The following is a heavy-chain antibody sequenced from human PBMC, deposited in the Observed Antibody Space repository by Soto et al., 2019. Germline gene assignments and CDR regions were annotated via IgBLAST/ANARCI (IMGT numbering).Heavy chain of an antibody. CDR3: ARRAFGSSPAFDL. CDR2: ISDSGGLT. J-gene: IGHJ3*01. Sequence: VQLLESGGALVQPGGSLRLSCAASGFAFSSYPLSWVRQAPEKGLEWVSGISDSGGLTYNPDSVKGRFTISRDNSKNTLYLQMNSLRAEDTAVYFCARRAFGSSPAFDLWGQGTVVTVSS. CDR1: GFAFSSYP. V-gene: IGHV3-23*01. D-gene: IGHD6-6*01.